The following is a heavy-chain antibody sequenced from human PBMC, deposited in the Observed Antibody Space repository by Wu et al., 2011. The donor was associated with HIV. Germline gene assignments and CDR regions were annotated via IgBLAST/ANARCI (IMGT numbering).Heavy chain of an antibody. V-gene: IGHV1-69*04. D-gene: IGHD3-9*01. CDR1: GGTFSSYA. CDR3: ARGDDILTGYYFMFDY. J-gene: IGHJ4*02. Sequence: QVQLVQSGAEVKKPGSSVKVSCKASGGTFSSYAISWVRQAPGQGLEWMGRIIPILGTANYAQKFQGRVTITADKSTSTAYMELSSLRSEDTAVYYCARGDDILTGYYFMFDYWGQGTLVTVSS. CDR2: IIPILGTA.